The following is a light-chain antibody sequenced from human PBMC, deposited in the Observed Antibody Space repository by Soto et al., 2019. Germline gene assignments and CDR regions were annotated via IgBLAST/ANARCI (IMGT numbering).Light chain of an antibody. Sequence: EMVMTQSPDTLSVSPGERVTLSCRASQSIRNDLARYQQKPGQAPRLLIYGASTRATGVPARFSGSGSGTEFTLTIRSLQSEDSAVYYCQQYNYWWTFGQGTKVDIK. CDR3: QQYNYWWT. CDR2: GAS. J-gene: IGKJ1*01. CDR1: QSIRND. V-gene: IGKV3-15*01.